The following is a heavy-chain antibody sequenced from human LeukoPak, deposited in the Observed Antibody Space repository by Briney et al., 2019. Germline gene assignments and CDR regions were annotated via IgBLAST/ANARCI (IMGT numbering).Heavy chain of an antibody. CDR3: ARDLTPGAPDYFDY. CDR1: GFTFGSYA. Sequence: GWSLTLSCAASGFTFGSYAMHWVRQAPGKGLEWVAVIAHDETNRFYSDSVRGRFTISRDNSMNTLYLRTNSLRPEDTAVYFCARDLTPGAPDYFDYWGQGTLVTVSS. V-gene: IGHV3-30*04. D-gene: IGHD2-2*01. CDR2: IAHDETNR. J-gene: IGHJ4*02.